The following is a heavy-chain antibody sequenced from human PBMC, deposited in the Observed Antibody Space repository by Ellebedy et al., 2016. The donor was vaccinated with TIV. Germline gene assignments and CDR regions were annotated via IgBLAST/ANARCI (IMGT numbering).Heavy chain of an antibody. V-gene: IGHV1-69*13. CDR3: ARHSTSGWYWSGFDV. D-gene: IGHD6-19*01. Sequence: ASVKVSCKASGGTFNKYAFTWVRQAPGQGLEWMGGIIPIFGTPNYAQKFQGRVTITADVFAKTAYMELSSLRPEDTAVYYCARHSTSGWYWSGFDVWGQGTMVTVSS. J-gene: IGHJ3*01. CDR1: GGTFNKYA. CDR2: IIPIFGTP.